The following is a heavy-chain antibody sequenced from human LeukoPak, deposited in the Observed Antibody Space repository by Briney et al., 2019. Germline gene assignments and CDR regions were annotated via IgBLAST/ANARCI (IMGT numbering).Heavy chain of an antibody. CDR3: ARSLSSTWFTFDY. D-gene: IGHD6-13*01. V-gene: IGHV3-53*05. Sequence: GGSLRLSCAASGFTVSSNYMTWVRQAPGKGLEWVSLIYSGGSTYYADSVKGRFTISRDNSKNTLYLQMNSLRAEDTAVYYCARSLSSTWFTFDYWGQGTLVTVSS. CDR1: GFTVSSNY. J-gene: IGHJ4*02. CDR2: IYSGGST.